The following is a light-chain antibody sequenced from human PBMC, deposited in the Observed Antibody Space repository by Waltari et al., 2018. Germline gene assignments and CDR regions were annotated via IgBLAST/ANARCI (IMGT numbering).Light chain of an antibody. CDR1: QSVRSSY. CDR2: DAS. CDR3: QQHDNSLWT. Sequence: ELVLTQSPGTLSLSPGESAPLSCRASQSVRSSYLPWYQQKPGQAPRLLIFDASTRASGIPDRFSGSGSGTDFTLTITRLEPEDFAVYFCQQHDNSLWTFGQGTKVEVK. J-gene: IGKJ1*01. V-gene: IGKV3-20*01.